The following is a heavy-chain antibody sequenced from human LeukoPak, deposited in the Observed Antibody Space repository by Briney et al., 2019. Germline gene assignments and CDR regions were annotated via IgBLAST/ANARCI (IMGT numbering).Heavy chain of an antibody. V-gene: IGHV3-30*18. CDR1: GFTFSSYG. CDR3: AKDVERASRDGYNTDY. J-gene: IGHJ4*02. D-gene: IGHD5-24*01. CDR2: ISYDGSNK. Sequence: GGSLRLSCAASGFTFSSYGMHWVRQAPGKGLEWVAVISYDGSNKYYADSVKGRFTISRDNSKNTLYLQMNSLRAEDTAVYYCAKDVERASRDGYNTDYWGQGTLVTVSS.